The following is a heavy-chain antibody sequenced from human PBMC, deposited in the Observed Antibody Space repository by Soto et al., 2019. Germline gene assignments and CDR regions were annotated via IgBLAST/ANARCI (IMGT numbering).Heavy chain of an antibody. CDR1: GYTFTSYD. J-gene: IGHJ6*03. Sequence: ASVKVSCKASGYTFTSYDINWVRQATGQGLEWMGWMNPNSGNTGYAQKFQGRVTMTRNTSISTAYMELSSLRSEHTAVYYCARGKSGYDSLSLSYYYYYYLDVWGKGTTATVSS. V-gene: IGHV1-8*01. D-gene: IGHD5-12*01. CDR2: MNPNSGNT. CDR3: ARGKSGYDSLSLSYYYYYYLDV.